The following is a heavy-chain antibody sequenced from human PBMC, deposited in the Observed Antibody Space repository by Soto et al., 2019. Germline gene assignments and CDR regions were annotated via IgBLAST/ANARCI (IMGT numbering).Heavy chain of an antibody. CDR2: MYYTGTT. D-gene: IGHD1-1*01. Sequence: QLRLQESGPGLVRPSEPLSLTGTVSGGSISSGTSYWGWIRQSPGKGLEWIGSMYYTGTTDYNSSLKSRATISVDMSKNQFSLKLSSVTAADMAVYFCAIVRPTNNWYSFDVWGQGSLVTVS. V-gene: IGHV4-39*01. CDR1: GGSISSGTSY. CDR3: AIVRPTNNWYSFDV. J-gene: IGHJ3*01.